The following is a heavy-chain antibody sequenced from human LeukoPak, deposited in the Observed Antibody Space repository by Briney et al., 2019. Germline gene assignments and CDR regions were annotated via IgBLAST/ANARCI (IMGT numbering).Heavy chain of an antibody. CDR1: GGSVGSAGYY. D-gene: IGHD1-26*01. V-gene: IGHV4-61*08. CDR2: IYYIGNT. CDR3: ARTQSQSGSYRYYFGY. J-gene: IGHJ4*02. Sequence: PSETLSLTCTVSGGSVGSAGYYWSWIRQPPGGGLEWIGYIYYIGNTNYNPSLKSRVTMSLDPSKNQFSLKLNSVTAADTAVYYCARTQSQSGSYRYYFGYWGQGTLVTVSS.